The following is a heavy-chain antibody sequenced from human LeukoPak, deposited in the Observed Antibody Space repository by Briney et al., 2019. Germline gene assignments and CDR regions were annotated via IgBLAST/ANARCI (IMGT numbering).Heavy chain of an antibody. CDR1: GGSISSYY. V-gene: IGHV4-59*01. CDR3: ARAGIAAADANFDY. Sequence: SETLSLTCTVSGGSISSYYWSWIRQPPGKGLEWIGYIYYSGSTNYNPPLKSRVTISVDTSKNQFSLKLSSVTAADTAVYYCARAGIAAADANFDYWGQGTLVTVSS. J-gene: IGHJ4*02. D-gene: IGHD6-13*01. CDR2: IYYSGST.